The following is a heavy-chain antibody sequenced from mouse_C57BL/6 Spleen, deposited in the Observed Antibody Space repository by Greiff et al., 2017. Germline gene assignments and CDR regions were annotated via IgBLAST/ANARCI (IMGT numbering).Heavy chain of an antibody. CDR3: ARSSGYYCSDY. V-gene: IGHV1-64*01. Sequence: QVQLKQPGAELVKPGASVKLSCKASGYTFTSYWMHWVKQRPGQGLEWSGMIHPNSGSTNYNEKFQSKATLTVDKSSSTAYMQLSSLTSEDSAVYYCARSSGYYCSDYWGQGTTLTVSS. J-gene: IGHJ2*01. CDR1: GYTFTSYW. CDR2: IHPNSGST. D-gene: IGHD2-3*01.